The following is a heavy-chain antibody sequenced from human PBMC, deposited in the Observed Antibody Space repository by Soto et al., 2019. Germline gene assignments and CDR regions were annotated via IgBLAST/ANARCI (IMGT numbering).Heavy chain of an antibody. J-gene: IGHJ6*03. Sequence: GASVKVSCKASGYTFTSYGISWVRQAPGQGLEWMGWISAYNGNTNYAQKLQGRVTMTTDTSTSTAYMELRSLRSDDTAVYYCARDFIAERPYPHYYYYYYMDVWGKGTTVTVSS. D-gene: IGHD6-13*01. CDR2: ISAYNGNT. V-gene: IGHV1-18*01. CDR1: GYTFTSYG. CDR3: ARDFIAERPYPHYYYYYYMDV.